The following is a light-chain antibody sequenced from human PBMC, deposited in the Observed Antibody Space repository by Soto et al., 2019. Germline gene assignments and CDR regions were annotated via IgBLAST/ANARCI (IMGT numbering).Light chain of an antibody. Sequence: QSALPQPASVSGSPGQSITISCTGTSSDVGGYNYVSWYQQHPGKAPKLMIYDVSNRPSGVSNRFSGSKSGNTASPTISGLQAEDEADYYCSSYTSSSTLVFCGGTKLTVL. CDR3: SSYTSSSTLV. CDR1: SSDVGGYNY. CDR2: DVS. V-gene: IGLV2-14*01. J-gene: IGLJ2*01.